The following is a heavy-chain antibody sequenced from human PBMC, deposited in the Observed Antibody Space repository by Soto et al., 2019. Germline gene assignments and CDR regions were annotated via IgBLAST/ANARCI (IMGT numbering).Heavy chain of an antibody. D-gene: IGHD2-2*02. J-gene: IGHJ4*02. CDR2: ISAGGST. V-gene: IGHV3-23*01. Sequence: EVQLLDSGGGLVQPGGSLRLSCTASGFTFSDYAMSWLRQPPGKGLEWVSVISAGGSTYYADSVKGRFTVSRANSKNTLYLQMNSLRAEDTAVYYCANVPIWCSSTSCYTEGFDYWGQGTLVTVSS. CDR1: GFTFSDYA. CDR3: ANVPIWCSSTSCYTEGFDY.